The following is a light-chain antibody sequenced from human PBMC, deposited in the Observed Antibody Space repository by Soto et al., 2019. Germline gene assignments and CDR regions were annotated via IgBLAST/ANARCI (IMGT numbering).Light chain of an antibody. CDR2: SNN. CDR3: AAWDDSLNGRL. V-gene: IGLV1-44*01. J-gene: IGLJ2*01. Sequence: QSVLTQPPSASGTPGQRVTISCSGSSSNIGTNTVNWYQQLPGTAPKFVINSNNQRPSGVPDRFSGSKSGTSASLAISGLQSEDEADYYCAAWDDSLNGRLFGGGTKVTVL. CDR1: SSNIGTNT.